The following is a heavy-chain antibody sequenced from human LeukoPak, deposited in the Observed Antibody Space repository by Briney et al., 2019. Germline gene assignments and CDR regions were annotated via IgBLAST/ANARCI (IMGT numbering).Heavy chain of an antibody. CDR2: IFYSGST. J-gene: IGHJ4*02. CDR1: GVSFSSSPYF. CDR3: ARDFRGGYDFWSGYYTPYYFDY. D-gene: IGHD3-3*01. Sequence: SETLSLTCTVSGVSFSSSPYFWGWIRQPPGKGLEWIGSIFYSGSTYHNPSLKSRVTISVDTSKNQFSLRLSSVTAADTAVYYCARDFRGGYDFWSGYYTPYYFDYWGQGTLVTVSS. V-gene: IGHV4-39*07.